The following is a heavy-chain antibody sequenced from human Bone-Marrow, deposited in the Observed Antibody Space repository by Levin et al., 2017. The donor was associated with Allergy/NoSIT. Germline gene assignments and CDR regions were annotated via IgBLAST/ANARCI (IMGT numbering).Heavy chain of an antibody. V-gene: IGHV3-43*01. D-gene: IGHD6-19*01. Sequence: GGSLRLSCEASGFSFDEYTMHWVRQAPGKGLEWVSLISWDGGSALYADSVKGRFTISRDNSKNSLFVQMNDLRPEDTALYYCAKDLEITGISVAGPFDSWGQGPLVTVSS. CDR1: GFSFDEYT. J-gene: IGHJ4*02. CDR3: AKDLEITGISVAGPFDS. CDR2: ISWDGGSA.